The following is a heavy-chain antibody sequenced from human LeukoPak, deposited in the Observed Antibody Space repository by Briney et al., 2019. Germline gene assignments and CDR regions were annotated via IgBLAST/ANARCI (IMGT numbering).Heavy chain of an antibody. CDR3: ARLTSAVTTFVY. D-gene: IGHD1-1*01. CDR1: GFTISGYW. V-gene: IGHV3-7*01. J-gene: IGHJ4*02. CDR2: IKPDGSEK. Sequence: GSLRLSCAASGFTISGYWMSWVRQAPGKGLEWVANIKPDGSEKHYVDSVKGRFTISRDNAENSLYLQMNSLRAEDTAVYYCARLTSAVTTFVYWGQGTLVTVSS.